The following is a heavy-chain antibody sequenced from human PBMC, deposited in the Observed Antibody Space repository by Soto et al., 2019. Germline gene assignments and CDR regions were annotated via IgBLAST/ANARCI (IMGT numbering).Heavy chain of an antibody. Sequence: GESLKISCNGSGYSFTSYWINWVRQMPGKGLEWMGRIDPSDSYTNYSPSFQGHVTISADKSISTAFLQWSSLKASDTAMYYCARRAYAPSGSSFDYWGQGTLVTVSS. J-gene: IGHJ4*02. CDR1: GYSFTSYW. CDR2: IDPSDSYT. CDR3: ARRAYAPSGSSFDY. V-gene: IGHV5-10-1*01. D-gene: IGHD6-13*01.